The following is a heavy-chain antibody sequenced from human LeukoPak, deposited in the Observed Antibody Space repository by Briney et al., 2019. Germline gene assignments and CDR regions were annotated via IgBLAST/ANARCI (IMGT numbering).Heavy chain of an antibody. CDR2: IKQDGSEK. J-gene: IGHJ5*02. CDR1: GFTFSSYW. Sequence: PGGSLRLSCAASGFTFSSYWMSWVRQAPGKGLEWVANIKQDGSEKYYVDSVKGRFTISRDNAKHSLYLQMNSLRAEDTAVYYCASCDTCYDFWSGYAQNWFDPWGQGTLVTVSS. CDR3: ASCDTCYDFWSGYAQNWFDP. V-gene: IGHV3-7*01. D-gene: IGHD3-3*01.